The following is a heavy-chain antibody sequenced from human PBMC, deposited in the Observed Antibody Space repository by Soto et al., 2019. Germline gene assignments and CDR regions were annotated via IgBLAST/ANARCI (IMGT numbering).Heavy chain of an antibody. CDR1: GGTFSSYA. V-gene: IGHV1-69*13. D-gene: IGHD5-12*01. CDR3: ARAGAEMATISYWYFDL. J-gene: IGHJ2*01. Sequence: SVKVSCKASGGTFSSYAISWVRQAPGQGLEWMGGIIPIFGTANYAQKFQGRVTITADESTSTAYMELSSLRSEDTAVYYCARAGAEMATISYWYFDLWGRGTPVTVSS. CDR2: IIPIFGTA.